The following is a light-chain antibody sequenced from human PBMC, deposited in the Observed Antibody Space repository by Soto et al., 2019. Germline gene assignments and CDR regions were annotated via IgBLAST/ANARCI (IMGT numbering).Light chain of an antibody. Sequence: DIVLTQSPGTLSLSPGERATLSCRASQSVRNTYLAWYQQKPGQAPRLLIYDASSRATGILDRFSGSGSGTDFTLTISRLEPEDFAVYYCQQYGSSPGLITFGPGTKVDIK. CDR2: DAS. CDR1: QSVRNTY. V-gene: IGKV3-20*01. J-gene: IGKJ3*01. CDR3: QQYGSSPGLIT.